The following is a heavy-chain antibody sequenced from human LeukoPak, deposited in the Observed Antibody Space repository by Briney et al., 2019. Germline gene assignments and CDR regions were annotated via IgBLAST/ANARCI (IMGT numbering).Heavy chain of an antibody. D-gene: IGHD6-6*01. Sequence: GGSLRLSCAASGFTVSSNYMSWVRQAPGKGPEWVSVIYSGGSTYYADVVKGRFTISRDNSKNALYLRMNSLRAEDTAVYYCAHWGSSGPFDYWGQGTLVTVSS. CDR1: GFTVSSNY. V-gene: IGHV3-53*01. CDR3: AHWGSSGPFDY. CDR2: IYSGGST. J-gene: IGHJ4*02.